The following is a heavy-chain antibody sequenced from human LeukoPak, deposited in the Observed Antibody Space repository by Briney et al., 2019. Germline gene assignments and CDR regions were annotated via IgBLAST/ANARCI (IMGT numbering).Heavy chain of an antibody. CDR1: GFTFSNYD. CDR3: ARDPTGITDFDY. D-gene: IGHD1-14*01. Sequence: GGSLKLSCAASGFTFSNYDMNWVRQAPGKGLEWVSHISSSSSTIYYADSVKGRFTISRDNAKNSLYLQMNSLRAEDTAIYYCARDPTGITDFDYWGQGTLVTVSS. V-gene: IGHV3-48*01. CDR2: ISSSSSTI. J-gene: IGHJ4*02.